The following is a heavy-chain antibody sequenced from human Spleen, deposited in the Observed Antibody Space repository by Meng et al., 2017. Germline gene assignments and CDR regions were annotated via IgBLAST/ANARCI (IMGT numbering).Heavy chain of an antibody. Sequence: QVQLPESGPGLVQPSQTLSLTCTVSCGSISSGGYQWSWSRQHPGKGMEWIGFIYYSGNPYYHPSLKSRVTISLDTSENQFSLELTSVTAADTAVYSCARDGSWDSALDYWGQGTLVTVPS. CDR1: CGSISSGGYQ. CDR2: IYYSGNP. D-gene: IGHD1-26*01. CDR3: ARDGSWDSALDY. J-gene: IGHJ4*02. V-gene: IGHV4-31*03.